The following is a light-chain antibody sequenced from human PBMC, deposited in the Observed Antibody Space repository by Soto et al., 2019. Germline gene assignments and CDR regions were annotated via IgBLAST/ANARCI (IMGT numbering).Light chain of an antibody. CDR3: QQYYSPPWA. CDR1: QSVLYSSNNKNY. Sequence: DIVMTQSPDSLAVYLGERATINCKSSQSVLYSSNNKNYLTWYQQKPGQPPKLLIYWASTRESGVPDRFSGSGSGTDLTLTISSLQAEDVAVYYCQQYYSPPWAFGQGTKVEIK. V-gene: IGKV4-1*01. J-gene: IGKJ1*01. CDR2: WAS.